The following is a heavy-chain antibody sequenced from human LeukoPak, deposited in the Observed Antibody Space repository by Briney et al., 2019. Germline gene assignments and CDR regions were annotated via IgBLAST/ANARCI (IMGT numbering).Heavy chain of an antibody. CDR2: LYYSEST. Sequence: SETLSLTCTVSGGSISSSSYYWGWIRQPPGKGLEWIGSLYYSESTYYNPSLKSRVTMSVDTSKSLFSLKLSSVTAADTAVYYCARAPLNTAMVTEGIFDYWGQGTLVTVSS. D-gene: IGHD5-18*01. V-gene: IGHV4-39*02. J-gene: IGHJ4*02. CDR1: GGSISSSSYY. CDR3: ARAPLNTAMVTEGIFDY.